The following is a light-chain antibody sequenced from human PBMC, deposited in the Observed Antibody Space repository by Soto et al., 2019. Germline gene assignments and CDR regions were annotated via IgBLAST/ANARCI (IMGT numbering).Light chain of an antibody. CDR2: AAS. CDR3: QQYGSSPIT. J-gene: IGKJ5*01. CDR1: QSVSSSY. Sequence: EIVLTQSPGTLSLSQGERAALSCRASQSVSSSYLAWYQQKPGQAPRLLIYAASSRAIGIPDRFSGSGSGTDFTLTIYRLEPEDFAVYYCQQYGSSPITFGRGTRLEIK. V-gene: IGKV3-20*01.